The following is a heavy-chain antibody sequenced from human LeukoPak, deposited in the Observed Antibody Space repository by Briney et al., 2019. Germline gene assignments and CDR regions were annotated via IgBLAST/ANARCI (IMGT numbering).Heavy chain of an antibody. CDR3: VRERGGGDY. J-gene: IGHJ4*02. Sequence: GRSLRLSCAASGFTVSSNYMSWVRQAPGKGLEWVSVIYSGGTTFYADSVKGRFTISRDRSKNTLYLQMNSLRAEDTAVYYCVRERGGGDYWGQGTLVTVSS. CDR2: IYSGGTT. V-gene: IGHV3-66*01. CDR1: GFTVSSNY. D-gene: IGHD3-16*01.